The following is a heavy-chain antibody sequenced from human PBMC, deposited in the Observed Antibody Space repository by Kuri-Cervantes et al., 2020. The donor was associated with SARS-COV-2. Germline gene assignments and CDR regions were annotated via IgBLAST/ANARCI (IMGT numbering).Heavy chain of an antibody. Sequence: GGSLRLSCAASGFTFGASDMNWVRQSPGKGLEWVSYISSCRRSIYYTDAVKGRFPISRDNGKNSLFLQMNSLRAEDTAVYYCVRGIVGPGYGITGSYLDSWGQGVLVTVSS. CDR3: VRGIVGPGYGITGSYLDS. CDR1: GFTFGASD. V-gene: IGHV3-48*01. J-gene: IGHJ4*02. D-gene: IGHD1-20*01. CDR2: ISSCRRSI.